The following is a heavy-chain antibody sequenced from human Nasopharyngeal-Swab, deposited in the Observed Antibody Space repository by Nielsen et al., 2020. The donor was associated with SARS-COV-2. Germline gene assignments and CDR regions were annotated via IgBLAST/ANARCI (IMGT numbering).Heavy chain of an antibody. V-gene: IGHV3-23*01. CDR3: AREGRLSNGWSADS. CDR2: ISGSGDGT. J-gene: IGHJ4*02. Sequence: WIRQPPGKGLEWVSAISGSGDGTYYVDSVKGRFTISRDNSRNTEYLQMNGLRPEDTAVYYCAREGRLSNGWSADSWGRGTLVTVSS. D-gene: IGHD6-19*01.